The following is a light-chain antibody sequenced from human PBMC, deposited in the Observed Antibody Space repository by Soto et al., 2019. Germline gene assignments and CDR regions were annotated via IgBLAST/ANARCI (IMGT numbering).Light chain of an antibody. CDR3: SSYSISTAYL. CDR1: SSDVGGYNY. CDR2: DVN. Sequence: QSVLTQPRSVSGSPGQSVTISCTGTSSDVGGYNYVSWYQQHPGKAPKLMIYDVNKRPSGVPDRFSGSKSGNTASLTISGLQAEDEADYFCSSYSISTAYLFGTGTKLTVL. J-gene: IGLJ1*01. V-gene: IGLV2-11*01.